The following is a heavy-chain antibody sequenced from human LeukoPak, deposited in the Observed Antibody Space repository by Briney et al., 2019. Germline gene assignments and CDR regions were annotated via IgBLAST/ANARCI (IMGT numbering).Heavy chain of an antibody. CDR1: GYTFTGYY. D-gene: IGHD3-3*01. CDR3: ARDRRRDVLRFLEWSHRGGGMDV. J-gene: IGHJ6*02. Sequence: ASVKVSCKASGYTFTGYYMHWVRQAPGQGLEWMGWINPNSGGTNYAQKFQGWVTMTRDTSISTAYMELSRLISDDTAVYYCARDRRRDVLRFLEWSHRGGGMDVWGQGTTVTVSS. CDR2: INPNSGGT. V-gene: IGHV1-2*04.